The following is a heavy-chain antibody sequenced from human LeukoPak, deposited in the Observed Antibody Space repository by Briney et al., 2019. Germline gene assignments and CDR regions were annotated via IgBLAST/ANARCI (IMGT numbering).Heavy chain of an antibody. D-gene: IGHD6-13*01. V-gene: IGHV4-30-2*01. CDR3: AREPENVAAAGTIDY. Sequence: SETLSLTCAVSGGSISSGGYSWSWIRQPPGKGLEWIGYIYHSGSTYYNPSLKSRVTISVDRSKNQFSLKLSSVTAADTAVYYCAREPENVAAAGTIDYWGQGTLVTVSS. J-gene: IGHJ4*02. CDR2: IYHSGST. CDR1: GGSISSGGYS.